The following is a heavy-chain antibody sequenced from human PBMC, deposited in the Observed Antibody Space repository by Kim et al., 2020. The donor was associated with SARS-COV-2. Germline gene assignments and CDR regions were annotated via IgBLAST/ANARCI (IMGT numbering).Heavy chain of an antibody. CDR1: GGSFSGYY. CDR3: ARSYYGSGSYSRRRRDAFDI. V-gene: IGHV4-34*01. Sequence: SETLSLTCAVYGGSFSGYYWSWIRQPPGKGLEWIGEINHSGSTNYNPSLKSRVTISVDTSKNQFSLKLSSVTAADTAVYYCARSYYGSGSYSRRRRDAFDIWGQGTMVTVSS. J-gene: IGHJ3*02. CDR2: INHSGST. D-gene: IGHD3-10*01.